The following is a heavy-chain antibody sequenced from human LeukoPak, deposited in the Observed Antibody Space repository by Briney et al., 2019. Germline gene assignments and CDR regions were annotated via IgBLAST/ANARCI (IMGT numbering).Heavy chain of an antibody. CDR3: TRISIGSGSLYYFDY. V-gene: IGHV4-59*12. D-gene: IGHD3-22*01. CDR1: GASLSGYY. CDR2: NSYSRST. J-gene: IGHJ4*02. Sequence: PSETLSLTCTVSGASLSGYYWTWIRQPPGKGLEWIGYNSYSRSTNYNPSLKSRVTISVDTSKNQFSLNLRSVTAADTAVFYCTRISIGSGSLYYFDYWGQGTLVTVSS.